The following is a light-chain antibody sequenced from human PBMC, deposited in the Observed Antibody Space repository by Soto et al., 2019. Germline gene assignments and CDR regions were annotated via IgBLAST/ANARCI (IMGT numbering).Light chain of an antibody. CDR1: SSNIGNNY. J-gene: IGLJ2*01. Sequence: QSVLTQPPSVSAAPGQQVTISCSGSSSNIGNNYVSWYQQLPGTAPKLLIYENNKRPSEIPDRFSGSKSGTSATLGITGLQTGDEADYYCGTWDSSLSAVVFGGGTKLTVL. CDR2: ENN. CDR3: GTWDSSLSAVV. V-gene: IGLV1-51*02.